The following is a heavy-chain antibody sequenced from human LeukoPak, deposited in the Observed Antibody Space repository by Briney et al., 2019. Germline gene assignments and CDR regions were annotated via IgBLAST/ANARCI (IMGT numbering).Heavy chain of an antibody. CDR3: ARDLGYGALDP. D-gene: IGHD4-17*01. CDR1: GFTFSSYW. J-gene: IGHJ5*02. Sequence: GGSLRLSCAASGFTFSSYWMNWVRQAPGKGLEWVALINPDGSQTNYVDSVKGRLTISRDNAENSLYLQMNSLRAEDTAVYYCARDLGYGALDPWGQGTLVAVSS. V-gene: IGHV3-7*03. CDR2: INPDGSQT.